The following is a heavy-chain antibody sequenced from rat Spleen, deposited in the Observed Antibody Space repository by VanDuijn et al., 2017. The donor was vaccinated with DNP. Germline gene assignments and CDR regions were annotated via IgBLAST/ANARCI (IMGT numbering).Heavy chain of an antibody. CDR3: ARHRTIMPYYYAMDA. D-gene: IGHD1-12*01. J-gene: IGHJ4*01. Sequence: EVQLVETGGGLVQPGRSLKLSCAVSGITFSDHNMAWVRQAPKKGLEWVATISYDGSDIYYRDSVKGRFTMSRDNAKNTQDLQMDSLRSEDTATYYCARHRTIMPYYYAMDAWGQGASVTVSS. CDR1: GITFSDHN. V-gene: IGHV5-7*01. CDR2: ISYDGSDI.